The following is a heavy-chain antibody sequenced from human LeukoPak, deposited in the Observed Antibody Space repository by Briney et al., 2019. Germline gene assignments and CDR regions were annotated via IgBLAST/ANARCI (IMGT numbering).Heavy chain of an antibody. J-gene: IGHJ5*02. CDR1: GGTFSSYA. CDR3: ASTSLRELRTYNWFDP. D-gene: IGHD1-26*01. Sequence: ASVKVSCKASGGTFSSYAISWVRQAPGQGLEWMGGIIPIFGTANYAQKFQGRVTITADKSTSTAYMELSSLRSEDTAVYYCASTSLRELRTYNWFDPWGQGTLVTVSS. V-gene: IGHV1-69*06. CDR2: IIPIFGTA.